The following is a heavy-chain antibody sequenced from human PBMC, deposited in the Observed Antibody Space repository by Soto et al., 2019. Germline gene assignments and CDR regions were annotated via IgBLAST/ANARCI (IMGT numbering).Heavy chain of an antibody. J-gene: IGHJ4*02. Sequence: GGSLRLSCVGSGFIFSNNGVHWVRQTPGKGLEWVAFMSYDGSDTFYADSVRGRFTISRDNSKNTLFLHMSNLRAEDTAMYYCTIVRVADSALDHWGQGTLVTVSS. CDR3: TIVRVADSALDH. V-gene: IGHV3-30*02. CDR1: GFIFSNNG. CDR2: MSYDGSDT. D-gene: IGHD3-10*02.